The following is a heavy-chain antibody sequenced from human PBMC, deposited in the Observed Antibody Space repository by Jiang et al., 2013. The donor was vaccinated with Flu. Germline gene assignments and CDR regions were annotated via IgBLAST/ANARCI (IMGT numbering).Heavy chain of an antibody. CDR2: IYHSGST. D-gene: IGHD6-13*01. J-gene: IGHJ4*02. Sequence: SSSNWWSWVRQPHGRGVEWIGEIYHSGSTNYNPSLKSRVTISVDKSKNQFSLKLSSVTAADTAVYYCARDAVQGAAAGTFDYWGQGTLVTVSS. V-gene: IGHV4-4*02. CDR1: SSSNW. CDR3: ARDAVQGAAAGTFDY.